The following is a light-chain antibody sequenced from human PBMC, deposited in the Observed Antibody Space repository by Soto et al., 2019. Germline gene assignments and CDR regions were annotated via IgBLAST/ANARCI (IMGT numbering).Light chain of an antibody. J-gene: IGLJ3*02. V-gene: IGLV1-40*01. Sequence: QSVLTQPPSVSGAPGQRVTMSCTGGSSNIGAGYDVHWYQQLPGTAPKLLVSGNTNRPSGVPDRFSGSKSGTSASLAITGLQAEDEADYYCQSFESSLSGWVFGGGTKVTVL. CDR1: SSNIGAGYD. CDR2: GNT. CDR3: QSFESSLSGWV.